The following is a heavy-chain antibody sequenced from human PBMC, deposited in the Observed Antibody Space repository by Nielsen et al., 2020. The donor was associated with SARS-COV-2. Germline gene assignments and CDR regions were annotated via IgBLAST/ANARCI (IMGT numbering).Heavy chain of an antibody. CDR1: GFTFSSYG. CDR3: AKDEYEGVIRGVIIV. J-gene: IGHJ4*02. D-gene: IGHD3-10*01. CDR2: ISYDGSNK. Sequence: GESLKISCAASGFTFSSYGMHWVRQAPGKGLEWVAVISYDGSNKYYADSVKGRFTISRDNSKNTLYLQMNSLRAEDTALYYCAKDEYEGVIRGVIIVWGQGTLVTVSS. V-gene: IGHV3-30*18.